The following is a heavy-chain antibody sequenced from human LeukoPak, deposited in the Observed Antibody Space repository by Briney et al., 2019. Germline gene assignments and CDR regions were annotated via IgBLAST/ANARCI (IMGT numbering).Heavy chain of an antibody. CDR3: TRGGTTLDY. CDR1: GFTFSSYW. Sequence: PGGSLRLSCAASGFTFSSYWMHWVRQAPGKGLVWVSRIDTDGSNTAYADSVKGRFTISRDNAKNTLYLQMNSLRAEYTAVYYCTRGGTTLDYWGQGTLVTVSS. D-gene: IGHD1-7*01. J-gene: IGHJ4*02. CDR2: IDTDGSNT. V-gene: IGHV3-74*01.